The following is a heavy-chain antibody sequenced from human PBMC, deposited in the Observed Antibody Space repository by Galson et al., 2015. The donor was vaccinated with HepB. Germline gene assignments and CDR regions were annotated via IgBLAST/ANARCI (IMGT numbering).Heavy chain of an antibody. CDR1: GLTFSSAW. V-gene: IGHV3-15*07. CDR2: IMSKSDGGTT. D-gene: IGHD3-16*01. CDR3: TADPPGGVSDFFDY. J-gene: IGHJ4*02. Sequence: SLRLSCAVSGLTFSSAWMIWVRQAPGKGLEWVGRIMSKSDGGTTHYAAPVKGRFAISRDDSGKTLYLEMNSLQTEDTAVYYCTADPPGGVSDFFDYWGRGTLVTVSS.